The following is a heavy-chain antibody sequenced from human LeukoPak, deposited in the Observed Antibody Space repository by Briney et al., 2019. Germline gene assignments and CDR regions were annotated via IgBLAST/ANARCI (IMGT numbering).Heavy chain of an antibody. Sequence: SVKVSCKASGFTFTSSAMQWVRQARGQRLEWIGWIVVGSGNTNYAQKFQERVTITRDMSTSTAYMELSSLRSEDTAVYYCAADGYESQADYYYYGMDVWGQGTTVTVSS. D-gene: IGHD6-13*01. J-gene: IGHJ6*02. V-gene: IGHV1-58*02. CDR3: AADGYESQADYYYYGMDV. CDR2: IVVGSGNT. CDR1: GFTFTSSA.